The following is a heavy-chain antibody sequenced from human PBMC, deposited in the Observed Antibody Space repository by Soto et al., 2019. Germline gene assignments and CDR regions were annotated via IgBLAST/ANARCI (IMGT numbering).Heavy chain of an antibody. CDR3: ARGNFGVVPDY. Sequence: EVQLVESGGGLVQPGGSLRLSCVASGFTFTGYEMNWVRQAPGKGLEWVSYISSSGNSKYYADSVKGRFTISRDNAKNSLYLQMNSLRAEDTAVYYCARGNFGVVPDYWGQGTLVTVSS. CDR2: ISSSGNSK. J-gene: IGHJ4*02. V-gene: IGHV3-48*03. D-gene: IGHD3-3*02. CDR1: GFTFTGYE.